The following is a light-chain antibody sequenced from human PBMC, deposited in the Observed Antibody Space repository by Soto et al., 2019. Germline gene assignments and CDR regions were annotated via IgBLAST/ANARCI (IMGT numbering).Light chain of an antibody. J-gene: IGLJ2*01. CDR3: CSYAGSYTFVV. Sequence: QSALTQPRSVSGSPGQSVTISCTGTRSDVGGYNYVSWYQQHPGKAPKLMIYDVNKRPSGVPDRFSGSKSGNTASLTISGRQAEDEADYYCCSYAGSYTFVVFGGGTKLTVL. CDR1: RSDVGGYNY. V-gene: IGLV2-11*01. CDR2: DVN.